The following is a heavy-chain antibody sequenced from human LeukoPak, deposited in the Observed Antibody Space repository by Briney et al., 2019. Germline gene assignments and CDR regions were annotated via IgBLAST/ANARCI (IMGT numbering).Heavy chain of an antibody. V-gene: IGHV4-61*01. CDR2: IYYSGCT. J-gene: IGHJ4*02. CDR3: ASSGSYYTYFDY. CDR1: GGSVSSGSYY. Sequence: KASETLSLTCTVSGGSVSSGSYYWSWIRQPPGKGLEWIGYIYYSGCTNYNPSLKSRVTISVDTSKNQFSLKLSSVTAADTAVYYCASSGSYYTYFDYWGQGTLVTVSS. D-gene: IGHD3-10*01.